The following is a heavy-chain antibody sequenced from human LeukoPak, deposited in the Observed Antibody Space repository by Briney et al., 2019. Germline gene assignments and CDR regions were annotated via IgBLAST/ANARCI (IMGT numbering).Heavy chain of an antibody. V-gene: IGHV4-61*02. CDR2: IYTSGST. CDR1: GGSISSGSYY. D-gene: IGHD6-19*01. J-gene: IGHJ6*03. CDR3: ARDMAQWLDQPPYYYYYYMDV. Sequence: SETLSLTCTVSGGSISSGSYYWSWIRQPAGKGLEWIGRIYTSGSTNYSPSLKSRVTMSADTSKNQFSLKLSSVTAADTAVYYCARDMAQWLDQPPYYYYYYMDVWGKGTTVTISS.